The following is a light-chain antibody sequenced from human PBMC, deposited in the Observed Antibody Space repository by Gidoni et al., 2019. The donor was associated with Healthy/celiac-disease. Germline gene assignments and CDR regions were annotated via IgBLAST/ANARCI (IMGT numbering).Light chain of an antibody. CDR1: QSVSSY. J-gene: IGKJ2*01. CDR3: QQRSNWPPGYT. CDR2: DAS. V-gene: IGKV3-11*01. Sequence: DIVLTQSPATLSLSPGERATLSCRASQSVSSYLAWYQQKPGQAPRLLIHDASNRATGIPARFSGSGSGTDFTLTISSLEPEDVAVYACQQRSNWPPGYTFGQGTKLEIK.